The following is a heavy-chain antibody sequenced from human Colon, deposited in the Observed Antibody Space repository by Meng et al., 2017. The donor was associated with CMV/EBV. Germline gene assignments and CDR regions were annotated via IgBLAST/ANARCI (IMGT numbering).Heavy chain of an antibody. D-gene: IGHD2-15*01. CDR1: GLNFSDSF. V-gene: IGHV3-7*01. J-gene: IGHJ4*02. CDR2: IKQDGSEK. Sequence: CTASGLNFSDSFMSWVRQAPGKGLEWVANIKQDGSEKFYVDSVKGRFSISRDNARKSLYLQMDNLRAEDTAVYYCARLVVGDNDYFDYWGQGTLVTVSS. CDR3: ARLVVGDNDYFDY.